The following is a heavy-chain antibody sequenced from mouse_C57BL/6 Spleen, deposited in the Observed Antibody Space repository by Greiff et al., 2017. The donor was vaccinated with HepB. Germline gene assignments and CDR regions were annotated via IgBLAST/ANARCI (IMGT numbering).Heavy chain of an antibody. Sequence: VQLQQPGAELVRPGSSVKLSCKASGYTFTSYWMHWVKQRPIQGLEWIGNIDPSDSETHYNQKFKDKATLTVDKSSSTAYMQLSSLTSEDSAVYYCAREGDSSGYSDYWGQGTTLTVSS. J-gene: IGHJ2*01. CDR2: IDPSDSET. CDR3: AREGDSSGYSDY. CDR1: GYTFTSYW. D-gene: IGHD3-2*02. V-gene: IGHV1-52*01.